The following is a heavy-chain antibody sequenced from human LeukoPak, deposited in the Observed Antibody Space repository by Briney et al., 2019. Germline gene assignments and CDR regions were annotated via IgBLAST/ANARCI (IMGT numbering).Heavy chain of an antibody. J-gene: IGHJ4*02. Sequence: PSETLSLTCTVSGGSISSYYWSWIRQPPGKGLEWIGYIYYSGSTNYNPSLKSRDTISVDTSKNQFSLKLSSVTAADTAVYYCARVNLWLSMGIDYWGQGTLVTVSS. CDR3: ARVNLWLSMGIDY. CDR1: GGSISSYY. V-gene: IGHV4-59*01. CDR2: IYYSGST. D-gene: IGHD5-18*01.